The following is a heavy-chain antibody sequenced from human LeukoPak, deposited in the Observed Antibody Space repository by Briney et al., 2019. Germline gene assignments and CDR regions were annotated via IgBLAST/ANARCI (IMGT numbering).Heavy chain of an antibody. CDR3: ARSPKIVVVPANFDY. V-gene: IGHV1-2*02. Sequence: ASVTVSCKASGYTFTGYYMHWVRQAPGQGLEWMGWINPNSGGTNYAQKFQGRVTMTRDTSISTAYVELSRLRSDDTAVYYCARSPKIVVVPANFDYWGQGTLVTVSS. CDR2: INPNSGGT. J-gene: IGHJ4*02. D-gene: IGHD2-2*01. CDR1: GYTFTGYY.